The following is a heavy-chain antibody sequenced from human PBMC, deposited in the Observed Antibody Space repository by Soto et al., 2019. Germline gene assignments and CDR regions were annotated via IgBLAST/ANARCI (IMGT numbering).Heavy chain of an antibody. Sequence: QVQLVESGGGVVQPGRSLRLSCAASGFTFSSYAMHWVRQAPGKGLEWVAVISYDGSNKYYADSVKGRFTISRDNSKNTLYLQMNSLRAEDTAVYYCARDQAAAGPDDYYYGMDVWGQGTTVTVSS. CDR3: ARDQAAAGPDDYYYGMDV. D-gene: IGHD6-13*01. V-gene: IGHV3-30-3*01. CDR1: GFTFSSYA. CDR2: ISYDGSNK. J-gene: IGHJ6*02.